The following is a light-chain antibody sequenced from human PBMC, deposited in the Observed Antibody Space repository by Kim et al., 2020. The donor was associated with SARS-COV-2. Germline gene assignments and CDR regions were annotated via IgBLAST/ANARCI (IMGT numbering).Light chain of an antibody. CDR2: DAS. CDR3: QQYNDWPSLT. CDR1: HSVSSN. J-gene: IGKJ4*01. V-gene: IGKV3-15*01. Sequence: SPGERATLSCRASHSVSSNLAWYQQKRGQAPRLLIYDASTRATGTSARFSGSGSGTEFTLTINSLQSDEFVIYYCQQYNDWPSLTFGGGTKVDIK.